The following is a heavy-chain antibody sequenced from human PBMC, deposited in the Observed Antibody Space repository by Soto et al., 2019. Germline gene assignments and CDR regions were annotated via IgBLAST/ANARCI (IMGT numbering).Heavy chain of an antibody. Sequence: PGESLKISCKGSGYSFTSYWISWVRQMPGKGLEWMGRIDPSDSYTNYSPSFQGHVTISADKSISTAYLQWSSLKASDTAMYYCASIGGIAVAGTKHHNWFAPWGQGTLVTVSS. CDR3: ASIGGIAVAGTKHHNWFAP. CDR1: GYSFTSYW. V-gene: IGHV5-10-1*01. D-gene: IGHD6-13*01. CDR2: IDPSDSYT. J-gene: IGHJ5*02.